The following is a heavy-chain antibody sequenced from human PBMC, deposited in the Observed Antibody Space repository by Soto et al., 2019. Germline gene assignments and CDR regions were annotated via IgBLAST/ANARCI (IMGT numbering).Heavy chain of an antibody. CDR2: INHSGST. V-gene: IGHV4-34*01. Sequence: SETLSLTCAVYGGSFSDYYWSWIRQPPGKGLEWIGEINHSGSTNYNPSLKSRVTISVDTSKNQFSLKLSSVTAADTAVYYCARGLYGNPYYYYYMDVWGKGTTVTVSS. J-gene: IGHJ6*03. CDR1: GGSFSDYY. CDR3: ARGLYGNPYYYYYMDV. D-gene: IGHD4-4*01.